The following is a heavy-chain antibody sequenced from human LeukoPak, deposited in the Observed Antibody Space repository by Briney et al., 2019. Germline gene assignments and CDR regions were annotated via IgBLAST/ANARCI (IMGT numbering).Heavy chain of an antibody. CDR1: GGSISSGSYY. V-gene: IGHV4-61*02. CDR2: IYTSGST. D-gene: IGHD5-24*01. CDR3: ARSAGYNYRLDY. J-gene: IGHJ4*02. Sequence: SQTLSLTCTVSGGSISSGSYYWSWIRQPAGKGLEWIGRIYTSGSTNYNPSLKSRVTTSVDTSKNQFSLKLSSVTAADTAVYYCARSAGYNYRLDYWGQGTLVTVSS.